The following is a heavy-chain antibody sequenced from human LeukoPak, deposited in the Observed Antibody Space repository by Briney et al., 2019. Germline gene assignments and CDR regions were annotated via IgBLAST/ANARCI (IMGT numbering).Heavy chain of an antibody. J-gene: IGHJ5*02. CDR2: IYHTGNT. Sequence: PSETLSLTCTVSHYSISIGYYWAWIRQPPGKGLEWIASIYHTGNTFFNPSLRSRVSISVDTSKNQFSLKLSSVTAADTAVYYCARGFMRVGAKQSWFDPWGQGTLVTVSS. V-gene: IGHV4-38-2*02. D-gene: IGHD1-26*01. CDR3: ARGFMRVGAKQSWFDP. CDR1: HYSISIGYY.